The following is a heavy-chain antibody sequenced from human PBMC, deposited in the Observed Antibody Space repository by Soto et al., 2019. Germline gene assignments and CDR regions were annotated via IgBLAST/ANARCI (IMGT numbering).Heavy chain of an antibody. D-gene: IGHD2-15*01. CDR2: IIPIFGTA. J-gene: IGHJ6*02. Sequence: QVQLVQSGAEVKKPGSSVKVSCKASGGTFSSYAISWVRQAPGQGHEWMGGIIPIFGTANYAQKFQGRVTITTDKSPNAAYMELSSLGSEEWAGYYCATPYPPYHIVVVVGARYYYSYGMHVWGQEPRSPSP. CDR1: GGTFSSYA. CDR3: ATPYPPYHIVVVVGARYYYSYGMHV. V-gene: IGHV1-69*06.